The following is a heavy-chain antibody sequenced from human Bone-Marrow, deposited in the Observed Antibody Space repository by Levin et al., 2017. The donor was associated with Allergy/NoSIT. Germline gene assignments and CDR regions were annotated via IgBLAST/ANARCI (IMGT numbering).Heavy chain of an antibody. CDR3: ARDVTPVYCTSPSCYAGVSY. J-gene: IGHJ4*02. V-gene: IGHV1-2*06. CDR1: GYTFTGYY. CDR2: INPNSGGP. D-gene: IGHD2-2*01. Sequence: ASVKVSCKASGYTFTGYYMHWVRQAPGQGLEWMGRINPNSGGPNYAQKFQGRVTMTRDTSISTAYMELSRLKSDDTAVYYCARDVTPVYCTSPSCYAGVSYWGQGTLVTVSS.